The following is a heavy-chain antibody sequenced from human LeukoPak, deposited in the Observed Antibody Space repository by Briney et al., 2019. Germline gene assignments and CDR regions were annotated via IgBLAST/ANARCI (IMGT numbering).Heavy chain of an antibody. CDR1: GGSISSYY. CDR2: IYTSGST. Sequence: PSETLSLTCTVSGGSISSYYWSWIRQPAGKGLEWIGRIYTSGSTNYNPSLKSRVTMSVDTSKNQFSLKLSSVTAADTAVYYCARALAPYYYDSSGYAPLGWFDPWGQGTLVTVSS. D-gene: IGHD3-22*01. J-gene: IGHJ5*02. CDR3: ARALAPYYYDSSGYAPLGWFDP. V-gene: IGHV4-4*07.